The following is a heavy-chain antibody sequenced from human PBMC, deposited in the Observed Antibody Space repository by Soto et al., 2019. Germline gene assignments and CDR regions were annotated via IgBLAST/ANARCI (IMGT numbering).Heavy chain of an antibody. CDR1: GGSISSSNW. J-gene: IGHJ4*02. Sequence: SETLSLTCAVSGGSISSSNWWSWVRQPPGKGLALIGEIYHGGSTNYIPSLKSRVTISVDKSKNQFSLKLSSVTAADTAVYYCARSRGYYDSSGYSYYWGQGTLVTVSS. D-gene: IGHD3-22*01. V-gene: IGHV4-4*02. CDR2: IYHGGST. CDR3: ARSRGYYDSSGYSYY.